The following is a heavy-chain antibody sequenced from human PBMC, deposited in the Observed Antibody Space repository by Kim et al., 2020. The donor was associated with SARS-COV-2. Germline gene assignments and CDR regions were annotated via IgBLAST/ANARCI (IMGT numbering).Heavy chain of an antibody. D-gene: IGHD2-21*02. Sequence: DSVRGRFTLSRDNSRNTVYFKRNSLRAEDTAVYYCARLGPVTANYYYGMDVWGQGTTVTVSS. CDR3: ARLGPVTANYYYGMDV. J-gene: IGHJ6*02. V-gene: IGHV3-53*01.